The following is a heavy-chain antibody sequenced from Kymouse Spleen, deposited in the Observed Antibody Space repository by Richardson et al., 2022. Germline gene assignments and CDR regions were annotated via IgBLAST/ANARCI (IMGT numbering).Heavy chain of an antibody. CDR1: GGSISSSSYY. V-gene: IGHV4-39*01. Sequence: QLQLQESGPGLVKPSETLSLTCTVSGGSISSSSYYWGWIRQPPGKGLEWIGSIYYSGSTYYNPSLKSRVTISVDTSKNQFSLKLSSVTAADTAVYYCARWYNWNYEGAFDIWGQGTMVTVSS. J-gene: IGHJ3*02. D-gene: IGHD1-7*01. CDR2: IYYSGST. CDR3: ARWYNWNYEGAFDI.